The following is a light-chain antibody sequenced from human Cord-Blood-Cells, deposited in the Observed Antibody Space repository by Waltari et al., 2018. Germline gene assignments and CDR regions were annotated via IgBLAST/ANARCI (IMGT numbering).Light chain of an antibody. CDR3: QAWDSSTVV. Sequence: SYELTQPPSVSVSPGPTASITCSGDHLADQYACCYQQKTGQSPVLVIYQDSKRPSGIPERVAGSNAGDTATLTISGTQAMDEADYYWQAWDSSTVVFGGGTKLTVL. CDR2: QDS. V-gene: IGLV3-1*01. J-gene: IGLJ2*01. CDR1: HLADQY.